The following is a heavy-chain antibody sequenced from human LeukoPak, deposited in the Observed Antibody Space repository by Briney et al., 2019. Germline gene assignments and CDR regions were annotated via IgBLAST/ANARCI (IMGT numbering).Heavy chain of an antibody. J-gene: IGHJ5*02. CDR2: INHSGST. V-gene: IGHV4-34*01. CDR1: GGSFSGYY. Sequence: PSETLSLTCAVYGGSFSGYYWSWIRQPPGKGLEWIGEINHSGSTNYNPSLKSRVTISVDTSKKQFSLKLSSVTAADTAVYYCARRDSGWYSLKFDPWGQGTLVTVSS. CDR3: ARRDSGWYSLKFDP. D-gene: IGHD6-19*01.